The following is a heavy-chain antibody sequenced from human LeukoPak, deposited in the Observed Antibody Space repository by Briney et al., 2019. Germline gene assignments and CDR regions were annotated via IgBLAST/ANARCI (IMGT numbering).Heavy chain of an antibody. D-gene: IGHD1-26*01. CDR1: GGSISSYY. CDR3: ARDLGGIYFDY. CDR2: SYYSGST. V-gene: IGHV4-59*01. Sequence: SETPSLTCTVSGGSISSYYWSWIRQPPGKGLEWIGYSYYSGSTNYNPSLRSRVTISVDTSKNQLSLKLSSVTAADTAVYYCARDLGGIYFDYWGQGTLVTVSS. J-gene: IGHJ4*02.